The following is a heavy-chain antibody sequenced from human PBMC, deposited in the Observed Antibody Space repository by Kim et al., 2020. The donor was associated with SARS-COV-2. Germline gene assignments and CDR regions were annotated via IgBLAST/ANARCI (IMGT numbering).Heavy chain of an antibody. D-gene: IGHD3-3*01. V-gene: IGHV3-23*01. CDR1: GFTFSSYA. CDR2: ISGSGGST. Sequence: GGSLRLSCAASGFTFSSYAMSWVRQAPGKGLEWVSAISGSGGSTYYADSVKGRFTISRDNSKNTLYLQMNSLRAEDTAVYYCAKDLEYELTIFGVVIPPVGYFDYWGQGTLVTVSS. CDR3: AKDLEYELTIFGVVIPPVGYFDY. J-gene: IGHJ4*02.